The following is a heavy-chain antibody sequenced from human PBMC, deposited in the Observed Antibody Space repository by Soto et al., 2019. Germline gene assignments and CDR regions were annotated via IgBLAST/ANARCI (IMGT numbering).Heavy chain of an antibody. V-gene: IGHV1-46*01. CDR3: ARSDYIWGPTRCYFDY. Sequence: ASVKVSCKASGYTFTSYYMHWVRQAPGQGLEWMGIINPSGGSTSYAQKFQGRVTMTRDTSTSTVYMELSSLRSEDTAVYYCARSDYIWGPTRCYFDYWGQGTLVTVSS. J-gene: IGHJ4*02. CDR1: GYTFTSYY. D-gene: IGHD3-16*01. CDR2: INPSGGST.